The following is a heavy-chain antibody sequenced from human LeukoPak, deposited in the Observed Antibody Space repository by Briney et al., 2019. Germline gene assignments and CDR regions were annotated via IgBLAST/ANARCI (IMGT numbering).Heavy chain of an antibody. J-gene: IGHJ5*02. CDR2: INHSGST. CDR1: GGSFSGYY. D-gene: IGHD3-16*01. CDR3: ARGKGGWFDP. V-gene: IGHV4-34*01. Sequence: PETLSLTCAVYGGSFSGYYWSWIRQPPGKGLEWIGEINHSGSTNYNPSLKSRVTISVDTSKNQFSLKLSSVTAADTAVYYCARGKGGWFDPWGQGTLVTVSS.